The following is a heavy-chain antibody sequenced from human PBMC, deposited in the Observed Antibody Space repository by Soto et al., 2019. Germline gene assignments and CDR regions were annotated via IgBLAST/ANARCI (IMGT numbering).Heavy chain of an antibody. J-gene: IGHJ5*02. D-gene: IGHD2-15*01. Sequence: QVQLQESGPGLVKPSQTLSLTCTVSGGSISSGDYYWSWIRQPPGKGLEWIGYIYYTGSTYYIPSLKGRFTISVPTSKNSSPPMRTSVTADDTAVHYSARAGRYCSGGSCYGSGRFDPWGQGTLVTVSS. CDR3: ARAGRYCSGGSCYGSGRFDP. CDR2: IYYTGST. V-gene: IGHV4-30-4*01. CDR1: GGSISSGDYY.